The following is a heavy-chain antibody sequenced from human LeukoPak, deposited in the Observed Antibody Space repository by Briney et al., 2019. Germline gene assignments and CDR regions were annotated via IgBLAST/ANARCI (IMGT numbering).Heavy chain of an antibody. J-gene: IGHJ4*02. CDR2: IDYTGGT. D-gene: IGHD6-19*01. CDR1: GGSISSSAYY. V-gene: IGHV4-39*02. Sequence: PSETLSLTCTVSGGSISSSAYYWAWIRQPPGKGLEWIGSIDYTGGTYYNPSLKSRVTISADTSKNQFSLKVNSVTAADAAVFYCARDKIAVPGPDFDYWGQGTLVTVSS. CDR3: ARDKIAVPGPDFDY.